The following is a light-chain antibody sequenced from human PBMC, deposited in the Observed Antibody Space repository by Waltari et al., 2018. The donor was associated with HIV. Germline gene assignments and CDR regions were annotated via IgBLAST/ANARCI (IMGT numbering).Light chain of an antibody. J-gene: IGKJ2*01. CDR1: QSVLYSSNNKNY. V-gene: IGKV4-1*01. CDR2: WAS. CDR3: QQYYSTPYT. Sequence: DIVMTQSPDSLAVSLGERATIHCKSSQSVLYSSNNKNYLAWYQQKPGQPPKLLIYWASTRESGVPDRFSDSGSGTDFTLTISSLQAEDVAVYYCQQYYSTPYTFGQGTKLEIK.